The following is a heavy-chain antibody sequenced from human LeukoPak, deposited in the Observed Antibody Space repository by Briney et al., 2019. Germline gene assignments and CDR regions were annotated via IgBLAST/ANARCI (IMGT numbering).Heavy chain of an antibody. Sequence: ASVKVSCKALGYTFTDYYIHWVRLASGQGLEWMGWINPNSGGTNYAQKFQGRVTMTRDTSISTAYMELSRLRSDDTAVYYCARGKTIAVAGSLGYWGQGTLVTVSS. CDR1: GYTFTDYY. CDR3: ARGKTIAVAGSLGY. J-gene: IGHJ4*02. CDR2: INPNSGGT. D-gene: IGHD6-19*01. V-gene: IGHV1-2*02.